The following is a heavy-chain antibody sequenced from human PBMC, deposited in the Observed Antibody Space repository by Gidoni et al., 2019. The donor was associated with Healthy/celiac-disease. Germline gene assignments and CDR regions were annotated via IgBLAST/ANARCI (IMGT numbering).Heavy chain of an antibody. Sequence: QLQLQESGPGLVKPSETLSLTCTAAGGPLSSSSYYWGWNRQPPGKGLEWIGSIYYSGSTYYNPSLKCRVTISVDTSKNQFSLKLSSVTAADTAVYYCARHWVDQLLPRFIAAAGRGFDYWGQGTLVTVSS. CDR2: IYYSGST. V-gene: IGHV4-39*01. D-gene: IGHD6-13*01. CDR3: ARHWVDQLLPRFIAAAGRGFDY. J-gene: IGHJ4*02. CDR1: GGPLSSSSYY.